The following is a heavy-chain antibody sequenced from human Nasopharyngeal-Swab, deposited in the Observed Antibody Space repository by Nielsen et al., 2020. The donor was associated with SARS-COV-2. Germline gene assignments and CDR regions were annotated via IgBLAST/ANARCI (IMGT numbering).Heavy chain of an antibody. D-gene: IGHD5-24*01. V-gene: IGHV1-69*06. CDR3: ISNGDGYNSFDY. Sequence: SVKVSCKASGGTFSSYAISWVRQAPGQGLEWMGGIIPIFGTANYAQKFQGRATITADKSTSTAYMELSSLRSEDTAVYYCISNGDGYNSFDYWGQGTLVTVSS. CDR1: GGTFSSYA. CDR2: IIPIFGTA. J-gene: IGHJ4*02.